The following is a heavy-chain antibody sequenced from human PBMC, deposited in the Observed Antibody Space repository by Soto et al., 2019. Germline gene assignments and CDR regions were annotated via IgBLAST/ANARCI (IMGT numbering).Heavy chain of an antibody. J-gene: IGHJ4*02. CDR2: IWYDGSDK. V-gene: IGHV3-33*01. D-gene: IGHD6-6*01. Sequence: HSCEAAGYTFSNRGMHLLRQAPGKGLEWVAVIWYDGSDKYYADSVKGRFTISRDNSKNTLLLQMNSLRVEDTDMYFCARDIASRRFDYLGQGTMVTVSS. CDR3: ARDIASRRFDY. CDR1: GYTFSNRG.